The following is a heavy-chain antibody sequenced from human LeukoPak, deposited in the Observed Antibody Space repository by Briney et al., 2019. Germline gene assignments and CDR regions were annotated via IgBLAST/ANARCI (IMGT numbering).Heavy chain of an antibody. CDR1: GFTFTSYA. CDR3: AKEETWIQLWFGVKSYDY. V-gene: IGHV3-23*01. D-gene: IGHD5-18*01. CDR2: FSGSGGNT. Sequence: GGSLGLSCAASGFTFTSYAMHWVRQAPGKGLEWVSIFSGSGGNTYYADSVKGRFTISRDNSKNTLYLQMNSLRAEDTAVYYCAKEETWIQLWFGVKSYDYWGQGTLVTVSS. J-gene: IGHJ4*02.